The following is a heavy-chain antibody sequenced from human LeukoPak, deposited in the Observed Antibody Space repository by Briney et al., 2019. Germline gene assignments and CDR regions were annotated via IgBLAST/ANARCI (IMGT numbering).Heavy chain of an antibody. CDR2: IRGSGAGI. CDR3: ARDPRRYCSGGSCDTGLDY. Sequence: GGSLRLSCEASGLTFSSYTMNWVRQAPGKRLEWISGIRGSGAGINYADSVKGRFTISRDNSKNTLYLQMNSLRAEDTAVYYCARDPRRYCSGGSCDTGLDYWGQGTLVTVSS. J-gene: IGHJ4*02. D-gene: IGHD2-15*01. V-gene: IGHV3-23*01. CDR1: GLTFSSYT.